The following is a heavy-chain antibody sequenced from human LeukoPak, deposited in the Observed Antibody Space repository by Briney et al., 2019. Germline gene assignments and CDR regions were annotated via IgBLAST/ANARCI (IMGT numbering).Heavy chain of an antibody. CDR1: GFTFSSNV. V-gene: IGHV3-30-3*01. D-gene: IGHD6-6*01. Sequence: GGSLRLSCAASGFTFSSNVMIWVRQAPGKGLEWVAVISYDGSNKYYADSVKGRFTISRDNSKNTLYLQMNSLRAEDTAVYYCARDKSIAAPRYFDYWGQGTLVTVSS. CDR2: ISYDGSNK. CDR3: ARDKSIAAPRYFDY. J-gene: IGHJ4*02.